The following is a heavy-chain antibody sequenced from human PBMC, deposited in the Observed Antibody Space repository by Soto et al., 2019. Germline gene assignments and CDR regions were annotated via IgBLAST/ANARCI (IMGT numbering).Heavy chain of an antibody. V-gene: IGHV1-3*01. CDR3: ARDLYYYDFWSGYYPYYYYGMDV. CDR1: GYTFTSYA. Sequence: VKVSCKASGYTFTSYAMHWVRQAPGQRLEWMGWINAGNGNTKYSQKFQGRVTITRDTSASTAYMELSSLRSEDTAVYYCARDLYYYDFWSGYYPYYYYGMDVWGQGTTVTVSS. J-gene: IGHJ6*02. CDR2: INAGNGNT. D-gene: IGHD3-3*01.